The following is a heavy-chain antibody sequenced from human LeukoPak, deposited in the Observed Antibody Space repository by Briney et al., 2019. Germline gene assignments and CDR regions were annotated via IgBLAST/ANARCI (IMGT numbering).Heavy chain of an antibody. CDR2: INTDGRTT. D-gene: IGHD6-19*01. CDR1: GFPFNNYW. Sequence: GSLRLSCAASGFPFNNYWIHWVRQAPGKGLVWVSRINTDGRTTTYADSVKGRFTISRDNSKNTLYLQMNSLRVEDTAVYYCARGMYSSGWYSDYWGQGTLVTVSS. CDR3: ARGMYSSGWYSDY. V-gene: IGHV3-74*01. J-gene: IGHJ4*02.